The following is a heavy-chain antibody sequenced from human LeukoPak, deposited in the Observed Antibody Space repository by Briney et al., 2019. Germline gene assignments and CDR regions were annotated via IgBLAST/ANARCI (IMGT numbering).Heavy chain of an antibody. CDR1: GYTFTGYY. CDR2: INPNSGGT. Sequence: ASVKVSCKASGYTFTGYYMHWVRQAPGQGLEWMGWINPNSGGTNYAQKFQGRVTMTRDTSISTAYMELSRLRSDDTAVYYCARGSKREYDFWSVEGYFDHWGQGTLVTVSS. CDR3: ARGSKREYDFWSVEGYFDH. D-gene: IGHD3-3*01. V-gene: IGHV1-2*02. J-gene: IGHJ4*02.